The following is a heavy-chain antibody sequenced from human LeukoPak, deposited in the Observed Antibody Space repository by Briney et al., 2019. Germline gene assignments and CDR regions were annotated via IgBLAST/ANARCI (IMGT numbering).Heavy chain of an antibody. J-gene: IGHJ6*04. Sequence: PSQTLSLTCAVSGGSLSSGGYAWGWIRQPPGKGLEWIGYIYHSGSTYYNPSLKSRVTISVDRSKNQSSLKLSSVTAADTAVYYWARSPHPYYYYGMDVWGKGTTVTVSS. V-gene: IGHV4-30-2*01. CDR3: ARSPHPYYYYGMDV. CDR1: GGSLSSGGYA. CDR2: IYHSGST.